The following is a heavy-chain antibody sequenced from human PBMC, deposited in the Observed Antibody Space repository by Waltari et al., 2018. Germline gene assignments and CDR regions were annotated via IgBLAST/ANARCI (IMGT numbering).Heavy chain of an antibody. V-gene: IGHV3-21*01. CDR3: ARDLYPQAQQRYNAMDI. CDR2: INEGCRYI. CDR1: GFTFSSYS. Sequence: EVQLVESGGGLVKLGGSLRLHCAASGFTFSSYSVNWVRQAPGKVLEWGESINEGCRYIYNAHSRKGRLTISRDNAKNSLFLQMNSLRAEDTAVYYCARDLYPQAQQRYNAMDIWGQGTTVTVSS. J-gene: IGHJ6*02.